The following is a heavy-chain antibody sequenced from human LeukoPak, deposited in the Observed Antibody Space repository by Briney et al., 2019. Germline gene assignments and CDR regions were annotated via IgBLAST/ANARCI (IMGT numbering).Heavy chain of an antibody. CDR3: ARDHTQGDCTNGVCYPYYFDY. Sequence: ASVKVSCKASGYTFTSYYMHWVRQAPGQGLEWMGIINPSGGSTSYAQKFQGRVTMTRDMSTSTVYMELSSLRSEDTAVYYCARDHTQGDCTNGVCYPYYFDYWGQGTLVTVSS. J-gene: IGHJ4*02. V-gene: IGHV1-46*01. CDR1: GYTFTSYY. D-gene: IGHD2-8*01. CDR2: INPSGGST.